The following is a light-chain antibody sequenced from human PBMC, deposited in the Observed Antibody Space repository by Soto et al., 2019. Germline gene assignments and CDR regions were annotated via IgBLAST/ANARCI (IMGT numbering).Light chain of an antibody. CDR3: SSFTSSNTWV. V-gene: IGLV2-18*02. J-gene: IGLJ3*02. Sequence: QSVLTQPPSVSGSPGQSVTISCTGTSSDVGSYNRVSWYQQPPGTAPKLMIYEVSNRPSGVPDRFFGSKSGNTASLTISGLKAEDEDDYYCSSFTSSNTWVFGGGTKLTVL. CDR1: SSDVGSYNR. CDR2: EVS.